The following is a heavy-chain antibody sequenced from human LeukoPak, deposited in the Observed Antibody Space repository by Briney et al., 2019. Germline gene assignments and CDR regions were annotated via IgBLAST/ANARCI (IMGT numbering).Heavy chain of an antibody. CDR1: GFTFSSDS. CDR2: MSIGSSYT. J-gene: IGHJ4*02. V-gene: IGHV3-21*01. Sequence: GGSLRLSCAASGFTFSSDSMNWVRQAPGKGLEWVSSMSIGSSYTYFADSVKGRFTISRDNAKNSLYRQMNSLRAEDTAVYYCARGDKYIAFSPPLQGFDYWGQGTMVTVSS. D-gene: IGHD3-3*02. CDR3: ARGDKYIAFSPPLQGFDY.